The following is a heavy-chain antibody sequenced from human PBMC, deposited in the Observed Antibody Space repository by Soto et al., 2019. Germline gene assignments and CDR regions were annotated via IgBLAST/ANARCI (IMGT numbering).Heavy chain of an antibody. D-gene: IGHD2-2*02. V-gene: IGHV4-31*03. Sequence: PSETLSLTCTVSAGFISSAAYYWSWIRQHPGKGLEWFGYISHSGSTYYNPSLKSRVIISVDTSKSQFSLSLTSVTAADTAVYYCAREYTYGSNFFDCWGQGALVTVSS. CDR1: AGFISSAAYY. J-gene: IGHJ4*02. CDR3: AREYTYGSNFFDC. CDR2: ISHSGST.